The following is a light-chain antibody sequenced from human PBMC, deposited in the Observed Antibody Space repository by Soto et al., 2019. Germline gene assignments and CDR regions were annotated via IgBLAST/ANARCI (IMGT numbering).Light chain of an antibody. V-gene: IGKV3-20*01. CDR2: GAS. CDR3: QQYGSSRWT. Sequence: EIVLTQSPGTLSLPPGERATLSCRASQSVSSSSLAWYQQKPGQAPRLLIYGASSRATGIPDRFSGSGSGTDFTLTISRLEPEDFAVYYCQQYGSSRWTFGQGTKVDIK. CDR1: QSVSSSS. J-gene: IGKJ1*01.